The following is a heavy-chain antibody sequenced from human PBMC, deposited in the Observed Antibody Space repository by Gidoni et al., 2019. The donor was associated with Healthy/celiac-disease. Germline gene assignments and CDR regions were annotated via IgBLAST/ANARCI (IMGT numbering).Heavy chain of an antibody. CDR2: LYDSGST. J-gene: IGHJ3*02. CDR3: ARGKGAFDI. V-gene: IGHV4-31*01. CDR1: GGSISSGGYY. Sequence: QVHLQESGPGLVKPSPTLSLTCPVSGGSISSGGYYWSWSRQHPGKGLEWIGYLYDSGSTYYNPSLKSLVTISVDTSKNQFSLKLSSVTAADTAVYYCARGKGAFDIWGQGTMVTVSS.